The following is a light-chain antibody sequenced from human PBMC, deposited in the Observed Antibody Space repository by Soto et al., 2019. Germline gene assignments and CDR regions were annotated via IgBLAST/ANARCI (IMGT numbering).Light chain of an antibody. J-gene: IGLJ1*01. CDR3: QSYDSSLSAYV. CDR1: TSNVGAGYH. Sequence: QSVLTQPPSVSGAPGQRVSISCTGSTSNVGAGYHVHWYQQLPGTAPKLLISDNTNRPLGVSDRFSGSKSAMSASLAITGLQAEDEADYYCQSYDSSLSAYVFGPGTKLTVL. V-gene: IGLV1-40*01. CDR2: DNT.